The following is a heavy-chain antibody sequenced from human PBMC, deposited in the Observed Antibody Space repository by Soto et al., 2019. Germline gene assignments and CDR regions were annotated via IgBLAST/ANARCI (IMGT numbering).Heavy chain of an antibody. J-gene: IGHJ3*02. D-gene: IGHD6-19*01. V-gene: IGHV4-59*08. CDR1: GGSISSYY. Sequence: SETLSLTCTVSGGSISSYYWSWIRQPPGKGLEWIGYIYYSGSTNYNPSLKSRVTISVDTSKNQFSLKLSSVTAADTAVYYCARHKLMVPGIAVAGTFDIWGQGTMVTVSS. CDR2: IYYSGST. CDR3: ARHKLMVPGIAVAGTFDI.